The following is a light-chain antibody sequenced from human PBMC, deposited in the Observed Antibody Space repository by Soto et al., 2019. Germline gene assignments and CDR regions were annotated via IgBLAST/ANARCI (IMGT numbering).Light chain of an antibody. CDR1: QNINSY. CDR2: AAS. CDR3: QQSYRTPFT. V-gene: IGKV1-39*01. Sequence: DIQMTQSPSSLSASVGDRVTITCRTSQNINSYLNWYQQKPGKAPKLLISAASFLESGVPSRFGGSGSGTDFTLTISSLQPEDFATYYCQQSYRTPFTFGPGTKVDIK. J-gene: IGKJ3*01.